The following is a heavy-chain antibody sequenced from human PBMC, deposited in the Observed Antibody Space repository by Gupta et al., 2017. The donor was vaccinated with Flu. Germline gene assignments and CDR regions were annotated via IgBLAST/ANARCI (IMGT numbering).Heavy chain of an antibody. CDR2: INHSGST. D-gene: IGHD3-3*01. V-gene: IGHV4-34*01. J-gene: IGHJ5*02. CDR1: GGSFSGYY. CDR3: ARARYYDFWSGYLGPFGHQANDNWFDP. Sequence: QVQLQQWGAGLLKPSETLSLTCAVYGGSFSGYYWRWIRQPPGKGLEWIGEINHSGSTNYNPSLKSRVTISVDTSKNQFSLKLSSVTAADTAVYYCARARYYDFWSGYLGPFGHQANDNWFDPWGQGTLVTVSS.